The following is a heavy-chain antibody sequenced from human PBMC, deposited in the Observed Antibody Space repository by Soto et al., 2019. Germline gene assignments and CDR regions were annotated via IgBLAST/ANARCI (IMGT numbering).Heavy chain of an antibody. CDR3: ARDQGYVVY. CDR1: GYTFTSYS. CDR2: INTDNGDA. J-gene: IGHJ4*03. Sequence: GASVKGSCKASGYTFTSYSIHWVRQAPGQGLEWIGWINTDNGDAKYSQKFQGRVTVTRDTSATTAYMEVSSLRSEDTAVYYCARDQGYVVYWGLGLLVTVSS. V-gene: IGHV1-3*04.